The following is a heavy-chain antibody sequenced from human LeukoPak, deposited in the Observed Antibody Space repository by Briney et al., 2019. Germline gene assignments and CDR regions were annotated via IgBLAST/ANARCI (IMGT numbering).Heavy chain of an antibody. CDR2: ISYDGSNK. CDR1: GFTFSNYP. D-gene: IGHD3-3*01. Sequence: GGSLRLSCAASGFTFSNYPMHWVRQAPGKGLAWVALISYDGSNKYYADSVKGRFTISRDNSKNTLYLQMNSLRAEDTAVYYCARDSQPVTIFGVIHYWGQGTLVTVSS. CDR3: ARDSQPVTIFGVIHY. J-gene: IGHJ4*02. V-gene: IGHV3-30*04.